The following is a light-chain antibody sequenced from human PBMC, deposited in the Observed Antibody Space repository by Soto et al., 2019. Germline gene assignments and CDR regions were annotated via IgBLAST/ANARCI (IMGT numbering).Light chain of an antibody. CDR2: EVT. J-gene: IGLJ3*02. Sequence: QSALTQPASVSGSPGQSITISCTGTSSDVGDYNYVSWYQHHPGKAPKLMIYEVTNRPSGVSTRFSGSKSGNTASLTISGLQAEDAADYYCHSYTSTSRVFGGGTQLTVL. V-gene: IGLV2-14*01. CDR1: SSDVGDYNY. CDR3: HSYTSTSRV.